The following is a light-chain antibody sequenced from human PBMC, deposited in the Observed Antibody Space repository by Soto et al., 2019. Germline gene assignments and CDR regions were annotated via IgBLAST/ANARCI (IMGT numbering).Light chain of an antibody. V-gene: IGLV3-21*04. CDR3: QVWDSSSDHVV. CDR2: YDS. CDR1: NIGSKS. Sequence: SYELAQSPSVSVAPGKTASIPCGGNNIGSKSVHWYQQKPGQAPVLVIFYDSDRPSGIPERFSGSNSGNTATLTISRVEAGDEADYYSQVWDSSSDHVVFGGGTKVTVL. J-gene: IGLJ2*01.